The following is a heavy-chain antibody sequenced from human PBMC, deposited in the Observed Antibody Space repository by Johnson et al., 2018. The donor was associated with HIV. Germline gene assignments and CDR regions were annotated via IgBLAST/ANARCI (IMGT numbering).Heavy chain of an antibody. Sequence: QVQLVESGGGVVQPGRSLRLSCAASGFTFSSYAMHWVRQAPGKGLEWVAVISYDGSNKYYADSVKGRFTISRDNSKNTLYLQMNSLRAEDTAVYYFAREGFWGSGSYSNPDAFDIWGQGTMVTVSS. CDR3: AREGFWGSGSYSNPDAFDI. D-gene: IGHD3-10*01. CDR2: ISYDGSNK. J-gene: IGHJ3*02. V-gene: IGHV3-30-3*01. CDR1: GFTFSSYA.